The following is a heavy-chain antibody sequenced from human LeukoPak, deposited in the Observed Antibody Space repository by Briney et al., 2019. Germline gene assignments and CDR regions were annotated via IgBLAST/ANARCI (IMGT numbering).Heavy chain of an antibody. V-gene: IGHV3-48*01. D-gene: IGHD3-22*01. CDR2: ISSSSSTI. Sequence: GGSLRLSCAASGFTFSSYSMNWVRQAPGKGLEWVSYISSSSSTIYYADSVKGRFTISRDNAKNSLYLQMNSLRAEDTAVYYCARAFDYYDSSGYSDYWGQGTLVTVSS. J-gene: IGHJ4*02. CDR1: GFTFSSYS. CDR3: ARAFDYYDSSGYSDY.